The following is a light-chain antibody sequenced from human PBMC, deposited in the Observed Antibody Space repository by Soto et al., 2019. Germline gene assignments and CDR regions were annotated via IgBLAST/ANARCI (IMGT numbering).Light chain of an antibody. J-gene: IGKJ1*01. CDR3: QQYGSSPET. Sequence: EIVMTQSPATLSVSPGERATLSCRASQSVFSSLAWFQQRPGQAPRLLIYGASSRATGIPDRFSGSGSGTDFTLTISRLEPEDFAVYYCQQYGSSPETFGQGTKVDI. CDR2: GAS. CDR1: QSVFSS. V-gene: IGKV3-20*01.